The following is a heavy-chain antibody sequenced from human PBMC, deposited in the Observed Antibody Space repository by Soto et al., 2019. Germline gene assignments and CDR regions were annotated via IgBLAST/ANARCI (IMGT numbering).Heavy chain of an antibody. Sequence: EVQLVESGGGLVKAGGSFRLSCAASGLTFSNAWMSWVRQAPGKGLEWVGRIKSKTDGGTTDYAAPVKGRFTISRDDSKNTLYLQMNSLKTEDTAVYYCTPTGYSSNWYGGYYWAQGTLVTVSS. CDR2: IKSKTDGGTT. CDR3: TPTGYSSNWYGGYY. V-gene: IGHV3-15*01. J-gene: IGHJ4*02. D-gene: IGHD6-13*01. CDR1: GLTFSNAW.